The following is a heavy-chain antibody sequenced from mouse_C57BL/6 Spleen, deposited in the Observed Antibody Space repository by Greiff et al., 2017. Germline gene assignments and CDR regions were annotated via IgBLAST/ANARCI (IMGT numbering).Heavy chain of an antibody. CDR3: ARGAYDPGWYFDV. D-gene: IGHD2-3*01. CDR1: GFTFSDYY. V-gene: IGHV5-16*01. Sequence: EVKLVESEGGLVQPGSSMKLSCTASGFTFSDYYMAWVRQVPEKGLEWVANINYDGSSTYYLDSLKSRFIISRDNAKNILYLQMSSLKSEDTATYYCARGAYDPGWYFDVWGTGTTVTVSS. CDR2: INYDGSST. J-gene: IGHJ1*03.